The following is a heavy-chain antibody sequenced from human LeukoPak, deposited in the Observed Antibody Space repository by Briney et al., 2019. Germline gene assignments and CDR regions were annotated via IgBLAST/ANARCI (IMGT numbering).Heavy chain of an antibody. CDR3: ASTYYYDSSGYLY. CDR1: GFTFSSYW. D-gene: IGHD3-22*01. Sequence: PGGSLRLSCAASGFTFSSYWMSWVRQAPGKGLEWVANIKQDGSEKYYVDSVKGRFTISRDNAKNSLYLQMNSLRAEDTAGYYCASTYYYDSSGYLYWGQGTLVTVSS. V-gene: IGHV3-7*01. CDR2: IKQDGSEK. J-gene: IGHJ4*02.